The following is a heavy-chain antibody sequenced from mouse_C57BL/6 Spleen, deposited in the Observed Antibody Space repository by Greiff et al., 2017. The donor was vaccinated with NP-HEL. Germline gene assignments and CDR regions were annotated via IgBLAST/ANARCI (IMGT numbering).Heavy chain of an antibody. Sequence: QVQLQQSGAELVKPGASVKISCKASGYAFSSYWMNWVKQRPGKGLEWIGQIYPGDGDTNYNGKFKGKATLTADKSSSTAYMQLSSLTSEDSAVYFCARRTTVVATPFDYWGQGTTLTVSS. CDR1: GYAFSSYW. CDR2: IYPGDGDT. D-gene: IGHD1-1*01. V-gene: IGHV1-80*01. CDR3: ARRTTVVATPFDY. J-gene: IGHJ2*01.